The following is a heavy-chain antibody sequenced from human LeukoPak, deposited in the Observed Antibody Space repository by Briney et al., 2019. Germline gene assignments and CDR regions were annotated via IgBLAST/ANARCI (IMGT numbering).Heavy chain of an antibody. Sequence: PGGSLRLSCAASGFTFSGSAMHWVRQAPGKGLEWVAVISYDGSNKYYADSVKGRFTISRDNSKNTLYLQMNSLRAEDTAVYYCANEIRPNDYWGQGTLVTVSS. V-gene: IGHV3-30*18. CDR1: GFTFSGSA. D-gene: IGHD4-17*01. CDR2: ISYDGSNK. J-gene: IGHJ4*02. CDR3: ANEIRPNDY.